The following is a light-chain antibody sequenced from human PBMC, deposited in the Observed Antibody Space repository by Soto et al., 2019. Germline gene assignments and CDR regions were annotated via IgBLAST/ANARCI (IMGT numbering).Light chain of an antibody. J-gene: IGLJ2*01. CDR3: SSYAGNNVV. Sequence: QSVLTQPASVSGSPGQSITISCTGTNSDIGIYNYVSWYQQHPGKAPKLMIYEVSKRPSGVPDRFSGSKSGNTASLTVSGLQAEDEADYYCSSYAGNNVVFGGGTKVTVL. V-gene: IGLV2-8*01. CDR2: EVS. CDR1: NSDIGIYNY.